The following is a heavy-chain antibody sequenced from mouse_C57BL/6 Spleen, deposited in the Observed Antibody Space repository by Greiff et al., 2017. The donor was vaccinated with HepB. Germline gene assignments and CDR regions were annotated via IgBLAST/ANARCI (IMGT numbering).Heavy chain of an antibody. CDR1: GYSITSGYY. CDR3: ARSDYDGYYAMDY. Sequence: DVQLQESGPGLVKPSQSLSLTCSVTGYSITSGYYWNWIRQFPGNKLEWMGYISYDGSNNYNPSLKNRISITRDTSKNQFFLKLNSVTTEDTATYYCARSDYDGYYAMDYWGQGTSVTVSS. D-gene: IGHD2-4*01. CDR2: ISYDGSN. V-gene: IGHV3-6*01. J-gene: IGHJ4*01.